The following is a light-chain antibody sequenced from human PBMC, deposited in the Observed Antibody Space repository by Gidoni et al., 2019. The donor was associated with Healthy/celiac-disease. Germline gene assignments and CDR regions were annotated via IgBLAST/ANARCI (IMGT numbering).Light chain of an antibody. Sequence: AIQMSQSPSSLSASAGDRVTITCRASQGISNDLGWYQQKPGKAPKLLIYAASSLQSGVLSRCSGSGSGTDFTLTISSLQPEDFATYYFLQDYNYPRTFGQGTKVEIK. CDR2: AAS. CDR3: LQDYNYPRT. J-gene: IGKJ1*01. V-gene: IGKV1-6*01. CDR1: QGISND.